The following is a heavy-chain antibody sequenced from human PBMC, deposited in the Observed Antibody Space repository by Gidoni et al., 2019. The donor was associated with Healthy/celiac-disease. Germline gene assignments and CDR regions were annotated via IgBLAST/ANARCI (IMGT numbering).Heavy chain of an antibody. CDR3: AKDTAGVGAFDI. D-gene: IGHD3-10*01. Sequence: EVQLLESGGGLVQPGGSLRLSCAASGFPFSSYAMSWVRQAPGKGLEWVSAISGSGGSTYYADSVKGRFTISRDNSKNTLYLQMNSLRAEDTAVYYCAKDTAGVGAFDIWGQGTMVTVSS. CDR1: GFPFSSYA. J-gene: IGHJ3*02. CDR2: ISGSGGST. V-gene: IGHV3-23*01.